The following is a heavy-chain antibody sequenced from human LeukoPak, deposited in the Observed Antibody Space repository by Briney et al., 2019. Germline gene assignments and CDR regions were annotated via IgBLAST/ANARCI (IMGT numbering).Heavy chain of an antibody. CDR3: ARGGDILTGYCFDS. Sequence: SETLSLTCTVSGGSVSSGSYYWSWKRQPPGKGLEWIGYIYYSGSNNYNPSLTSRLTILVDTYKNQFSLKLSSVTAADTAVYYCARGGDILTGYCFDSWGQGTLVTVSS. CDR1: GGSVSSGSYY. CDR2: IYYSGSN. V-gene: IGHV4-61*01. J-gene: IGHJ4*02. D-gene: IGHD3-9*01.